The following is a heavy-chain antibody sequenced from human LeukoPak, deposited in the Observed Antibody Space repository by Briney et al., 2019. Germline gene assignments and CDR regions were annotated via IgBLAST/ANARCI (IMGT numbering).Heavy chain of an antibody. Sequence: GGSLRLSCAASGFTFSSYTMNWVRQAPGKGLEWVPYIISSTSTRSYADSVKGRFTISRDNAKNSLYLQMNSLRPEDTAVYYCARDKDYAFDIWGQGTIVTVSS. D-gene: IGHD3-16*01. CDR2: IISSTSTR. CDR3: ARDKDYAFDI. V-gene: IGHV3-48*01. J-gene: IGHJ3*02. CDR1: GFTFSSYT.